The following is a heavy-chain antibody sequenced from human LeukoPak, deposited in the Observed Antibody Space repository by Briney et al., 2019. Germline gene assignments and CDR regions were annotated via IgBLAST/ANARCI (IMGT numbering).Heavy chain of an antibody. J-gene: IGHJ6*02. Sequence: SETLSLTCAVYGGSFSGYYWSWIRQPPGKGLEWIGYIYYSGSTNYNPSLKSRVTISVDTSKNQFSLKLSSVTAADTAVYYCARSLSSYYYGMDVWGQGTTVTVSS. CDR2: IYYSGST. CDR3: ARSLSSYYYGMDV. D-gene: IGHD6-6*01. V-gene: IGHV4-59*08. CDR1: GGSFSGYY.